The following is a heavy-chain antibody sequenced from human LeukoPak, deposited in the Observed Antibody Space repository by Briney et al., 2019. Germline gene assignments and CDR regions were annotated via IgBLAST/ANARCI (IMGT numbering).Heavy chain of an antibody. V-gene: IGHV3-23*01. CDR1: GFTFSSYA. CDR2: ISGSGGST. CDR3: AKDEKWLRLTGITDY. J-gene: IGHJ4*02. D-gene: IGHD5-12*01. Sequence: GGSLRLSCAASGFTFSSYAMSWVRQAPGKGLEWVSAISGSGGSTYYADSVKGRFTISRGNSKNTLYLQMNSLRAEDTAVYYCAKDEKWLRLTGITDYWGQGTLVTVSS.